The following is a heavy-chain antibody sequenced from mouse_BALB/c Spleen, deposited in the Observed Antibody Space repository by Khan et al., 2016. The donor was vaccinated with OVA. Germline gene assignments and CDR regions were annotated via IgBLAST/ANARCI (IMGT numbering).Heavy chain of an antibody. V-gene: IGHV3-2*02. D-gene: IGHD1-1*01. Sequence: EVQLQESGPGLLKPSQSLSLTCTVTGYSITSDYAWNWIRQFPGNKLEWMAYISYSGSTTYSPSLKSRISITRDTSKNQFFLQLNSVTTEDTATYYCARKNYYGYAVDYWGQETSVTVSS. CDR2: ISYSGST. CDR3: ARKNYYGYAVDY. J-gene: IGHJ4*01. CDR1: GYSITSDYA.